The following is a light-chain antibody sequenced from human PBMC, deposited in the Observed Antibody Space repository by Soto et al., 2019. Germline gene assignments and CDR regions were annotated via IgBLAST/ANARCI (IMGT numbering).Light chain of an antibody. CDR3: QYQGT. J-gene: IGKJ4*01. CDR2: DVS. Sequence: IVLTQSPGTLSLSPGERATLSCRASQSVGRRYLAWYQQKPGQAPMLLIYDVSERPSDISDRFSGSGSGTDFTLTINRLVPEDVALYYYQYQGTFGGGTKVEIK. CDR1: QSVGRRY. V-gene: IGKV3-20*01.